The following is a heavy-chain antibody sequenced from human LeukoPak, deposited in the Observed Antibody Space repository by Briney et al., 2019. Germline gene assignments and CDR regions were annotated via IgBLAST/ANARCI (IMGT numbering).Heavy chain of an antibody. CDR3: ASGRTLFRVVTGLDY. V-gene: IGHV4-30-2*01. J-gene: IGHJ4*02. D-gene: IGHD3-3*01. Sequence: SETLSLTCTVSGGSISSGGYYWSWIRQPPGKGLEWIGYIYHSGSTYYNPSLKSRVTISVDRSKNQFSLKLSSVTAADTAVYYCASGRTLFRVVTGLDYWGQGTLVTVSS. CDR1: GGSISSGGYY. CDR2: IYHSGST.